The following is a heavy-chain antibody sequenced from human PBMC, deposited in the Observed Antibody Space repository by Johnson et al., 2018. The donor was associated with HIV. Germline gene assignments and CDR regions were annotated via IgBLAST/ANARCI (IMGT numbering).Heavy chain of an antibody. D-gene: IGHD3-22*01. CDR1: GFTFDDYA. J-gene: IGHJ3*02. V-gene: IGHV3-9*01. CDR3: AKDSDYDTHWSAFDI. CDR2: ISWNSGSI. Sequence: VQLVESGGGVVQPGRSLRLSCAASGFTFDDYAMHWVRQAPGKGLEWVSGISWNSGSIGYADSVKGRFTISRDNAKNSLYLQMNSLRAEDTALYYCAKDSDYDTHWSAFDIWGQGTMVTVSS.